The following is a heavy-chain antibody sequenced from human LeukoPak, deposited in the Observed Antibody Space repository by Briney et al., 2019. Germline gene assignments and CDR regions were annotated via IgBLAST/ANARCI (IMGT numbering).Heavy chain of an antibody. D-gene: IGHD3-10*01. CDR2: ISAYNGNT. J-gene: IGHJ4*02. CDR3: ARVGQGNYFDY. CDR1: GYTFTCYG. Sequence: ASVKVSCHASGYTFTCYGISWARQAPGQGLEWMGLISAYNGNTNYAQKLQGRVTMTTDTSTSTAYTELRSLRSDDTAVYYCARVGQGNYFDYWGQGTLVTVSS. V-gene: IGHV1-18*01.